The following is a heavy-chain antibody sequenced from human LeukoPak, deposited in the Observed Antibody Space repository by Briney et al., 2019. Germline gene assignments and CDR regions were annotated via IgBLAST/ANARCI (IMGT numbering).Heavy chain of an antibody. CDR2: IWYDGSNK. CDR1: GFTFSSYG. D-gene: IGHD3-22*01. CDR3: AKASDSSGYYPKGNWYFDL. J-gene: IGHJ2*01. Sequence: PGGSLRLSCAASGFTFSSYGMHWVRQAPGKWLEWVAVIWYDGSNKYYADSVKGRFTISRDNSKNTLYLQMNSLRADDTAVYYCAKASDSSGYYPKGNWYFDLWGRGTLVTVSS. V-gene: IGHV3-33*06.